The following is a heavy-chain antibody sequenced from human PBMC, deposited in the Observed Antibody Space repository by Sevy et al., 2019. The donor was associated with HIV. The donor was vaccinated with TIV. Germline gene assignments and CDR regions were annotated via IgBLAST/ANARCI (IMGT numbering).Heavy chain of an antibody. D-gene: IGHD6-19*01. Sequence: GGSLRLSCAASGFTFSSYGMHWVRQAPGKGLEWVAVISYDGSNKYYADSVKGRFTISRDNSKNTLYLQMNSLRAEDTALYYCAKDGYYIAVLDIDYWGQGTLVTVSS. CDR3: AKDGYYIAVLDIDY. V-gene: IGHV3-30*18. CDR2: ISYDGSNK. CDR1: GFTFSSYG. J-gene: IGHJ4*02.